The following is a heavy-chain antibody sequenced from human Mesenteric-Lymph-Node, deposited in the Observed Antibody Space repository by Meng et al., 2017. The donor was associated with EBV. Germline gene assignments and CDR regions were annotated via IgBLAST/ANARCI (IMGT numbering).Heavy chain of an antibody. CDR1: GFTFNVVG. Sequence: EGQLVESVGGSVQPGGSLRLSCAASGFTFNVVGMHWVRQAPGKGLMLVSRINTDGSNTNYADSVKGRFTISRDNAKNTLYLQMNSLRGEDTAVYYCAKGPGSNSDWFDPWGQGTLVTVSS. V-gene: IGHV3-74*01. CDR2: INTDGSNT. D-gene: IGHD2-2*01. J-gene: IGHJ5*02. CDR3: AKGPGSNSDWFDP.